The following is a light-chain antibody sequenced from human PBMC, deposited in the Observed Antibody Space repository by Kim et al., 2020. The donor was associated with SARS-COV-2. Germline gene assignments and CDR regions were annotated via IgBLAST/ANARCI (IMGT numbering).Light chain of an antibody. Sequence: DIQMTQSPSSLSASVGDRVTITCRASQSITNYLNWYQQKPGKAPKVLIYAASTLQSGVPSRFSGSGSGTDFTLTISSLQPDDFATYYCQQSNNMHRKCGPGTKVDIK. J-gene: IGKJ1*01. CDR1: QSITNY. CDR2: AAS. CDR3: QQSNNMHRK. V-gene: IGKV1-39*01.